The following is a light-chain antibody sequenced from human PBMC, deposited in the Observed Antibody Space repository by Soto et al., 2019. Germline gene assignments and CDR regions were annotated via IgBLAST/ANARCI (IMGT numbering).Light chain of an antibody. CDR3: SSYTSGTSRI. Sequence: QSALTQPASVSGSPGQSITISCTGTSSDVGAYNYVSWFQQHPGKAPKVMIYDVSNRPSGVSNRFSGSKSGTTASLTIFGLQPEDEADYYCSSYTSGTSRIFGGGTKVPS. CDR2: DVS. J-gene: IGLJ2*01. CDR1: SSDVGAYNY. V-gene: IGLV2-14*01.